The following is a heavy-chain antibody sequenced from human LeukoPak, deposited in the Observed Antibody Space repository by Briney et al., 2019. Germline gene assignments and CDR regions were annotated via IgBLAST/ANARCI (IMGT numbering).Heavy chain of an antibody. V-gene: IGHV3-48*03. CDR3: ARVYYGPDY. J-gene: IGHJ4*02. CDR2: ISTGGSTK. Sequence: GGSLRLSCAASGFTFSSYEMNWVRQAPGKGLEWVSYISTGGSTKHYADSVKGRLTISRDNAKNSLYLQMNSLRAEDTAVYYCARVYYGPDYWGQGTLVTVSS. CDR1: GFTFSSYE. D-gene: IGHD3-10*01.